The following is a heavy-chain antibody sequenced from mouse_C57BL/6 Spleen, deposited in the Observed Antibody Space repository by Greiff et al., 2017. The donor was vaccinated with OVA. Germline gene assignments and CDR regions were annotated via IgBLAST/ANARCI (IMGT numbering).Heavy chain of an antibody. Sequence: VQLQQSGAELVRPGSSVKLSCKASGYTFTSYWMDWVKQRPGQGLEWIGNIYPSDSETHYNQKFKDKATLTVDKSSSTAYMQLSSLTSEDSAVYYCARLYYGSSLDYWGQGTTLTVSS. D-gene: IGHD1-1*01. CDR1: GYTFTSYW. CDR3: ARLYYGSSLDY. CDR2: IYPSDSET. J-gene: IGHJ2*01. V-gene: IGHV1-61*01.